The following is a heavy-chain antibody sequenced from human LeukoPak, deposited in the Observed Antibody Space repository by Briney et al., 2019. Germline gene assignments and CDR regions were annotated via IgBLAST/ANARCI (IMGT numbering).Heavy chain of an antibody. CDR3: AKDKGPVVVAAPGAFDI. J-gene: IGHJ3*02. V-gene: IGHV3-30*02. Sequence: PGGSLRLSCAASGFTFSNYVMNWVRQAPGKGLEWVAFIRYDGSNKYYADSVKGRFTISRDNAKNSLYLQMNSLRAEDTALYYCAKDKGPVVVAAPGAFDIWGQGTMVTVSS. D-gene: IGHD2-15*01. CDR2: IRYDGSNK. CDR1: GFTFSNYV.